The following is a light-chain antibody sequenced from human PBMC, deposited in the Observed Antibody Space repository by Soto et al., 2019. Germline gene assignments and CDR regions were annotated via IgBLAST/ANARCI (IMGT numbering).Light chain of an antibody. CDR3: QSYASSLSAYV. CDR1: SSNIGAGYY. J-gene: IGLJ1*01. CDR2: GNS. V-gene: IGLV1-40*01. Sequence: QAVVTQPPSVSGAPGQRVTISCTGSSSNIGAGYYVHWYQQLPGTAPKLLIYGNSNRPSGVPDRFSGSKSGTSASLAITGLQADDEADYSSQSYASSLSAYVFGTGTKVTVL.